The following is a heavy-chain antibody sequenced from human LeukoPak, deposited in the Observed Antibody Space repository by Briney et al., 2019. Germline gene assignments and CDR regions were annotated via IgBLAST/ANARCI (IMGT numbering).Heavy chain of an antibody. CDR1: GFSFSSYW. V-gene: IGHV3-7*03. CDR2: INHDGSEK. D-gene: IGHD3-3*01. Sequence: GGSLRLSCVASGFSFSSYWMSWVRQAPGKGLEWVANINHDGSEKYHVDSVKGRFTISRDNARNSLYLQMNSLRAEDTAVYYCARVAIFGVVMPFYGMVVWGQGTTVTVSS. J-gene: IGHJ6*02. CDR3: ARVAIFGVVMPFYGMVV.